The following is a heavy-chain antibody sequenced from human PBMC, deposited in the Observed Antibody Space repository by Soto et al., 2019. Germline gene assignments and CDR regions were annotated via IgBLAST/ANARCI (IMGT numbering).Heavy chain of an antibody. CDR3: AKRPRALLTFDY. D-gene: IGHD1-26*01. V-gene: IGHV3-23*04. CDR2: ISDSGGTS. Sequence: EVQLVDSGGGLVQPGGSLRLSCAASGFIFSNYVMSWVRQAPGKGLEWVSSISDSGGTSYYADSVKVRFTTSRDNSKNTLYLQMNSLRAEDTAIYYCAKRPRALLTFDYWGQGTLVTVSS. CDR1: GFIFSNYV. J-gene: IGHJ4*02.